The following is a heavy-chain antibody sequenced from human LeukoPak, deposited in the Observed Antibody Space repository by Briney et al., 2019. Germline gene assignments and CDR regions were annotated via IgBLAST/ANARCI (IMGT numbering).Heavy chain of an antibody. V-gene: IGHV3-30*02. CDR3: AKDPYDFWSGYFDY. D-gene: IGHD3-3*01. Sequence: GGSLRLSCAASGFTFSSYGMHWVRQAPGKGLEWVAFIRYDGSNKYYADSVKGRFAISRDNSKNTLYLQMNSLRAEDTAVYYCAKDPYDFWSGYFDYWGQGTLVTVSS. J-gene: IGHJ4*02. CDR2: IRYDGSNK. CDR1: GFTFSSYG.